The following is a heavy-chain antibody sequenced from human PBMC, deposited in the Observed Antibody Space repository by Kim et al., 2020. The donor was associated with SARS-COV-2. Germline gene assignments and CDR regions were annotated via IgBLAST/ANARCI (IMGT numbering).Heavy chain of an antibody. Sequence: GGSLRLSCAASGFTFSGSAMHWVRQASGKGLEWVGRIRSKANSYATAYAASVKGRFTISRDDSKNTAYLQMNSLKTEDTAVYYCTSHGAISVYWGQGTLVTVSS. V-gene: IGHV3-73*01. CDR2: IRSKANSYAT. CDR3: TSHGAISVY. D-gene: IGHD3-10*01. CDR1: GFTFSGSA. J-gene: IGHJ4*02.